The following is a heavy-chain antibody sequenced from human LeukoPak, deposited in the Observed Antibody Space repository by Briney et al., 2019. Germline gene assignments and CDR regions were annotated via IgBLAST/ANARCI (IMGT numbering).Heavy chain of an antibody. V-gene: IGHV1-69*05. CDR1: GGTFISYA. D-gene: IGHD3-10*01. CDR2: IIPIFGTA. J-gene: IGHJ4*02. CDR3: ARHPHTMVRGARDHIRAYYFDY. Sequence: ASVKVSCKASGGTFISYAISWVRQAPGQGLEWMGGIIPIFGTANYAQKFQGRVTITTDESTSTAYMELSSLRSEDTAVYYCARHPHTMVRGARDHIRAYYFDYWGQGTLVTVSS.